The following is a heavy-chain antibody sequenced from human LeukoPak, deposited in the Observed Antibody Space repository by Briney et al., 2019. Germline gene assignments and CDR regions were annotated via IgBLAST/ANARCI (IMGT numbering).Heavy chain of an antibody. CDR3: ARDLTSGSYEHDAFDI. CDR1: GGAFSSYA. J-gene: IGHJ3*02. Sequence: SVKVSCKASGGAFSSYAISWVRQAPGQGLEWMGGIIPIFGTANYAQKFQGRVTITADESTSTAYMELSSLRSEDTAVYYCARDLTSGSYEHDAFDIWGQGTMVTVSS. D-gene: IGHD1-26*01. CDR2: IIPIFGTA. V-gene: IGHV1-69*01.